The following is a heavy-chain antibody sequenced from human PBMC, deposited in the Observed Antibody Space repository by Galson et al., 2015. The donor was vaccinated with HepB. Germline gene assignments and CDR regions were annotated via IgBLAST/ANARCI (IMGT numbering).Heavy chain of an antibody. Sequence: SETLSLTCIVYGGSFSGYYWSWIRQPPGKGLEWIGEINYSGSTNYNPSLKSRVTISVDTSKNQFSLKLSSVTAADTAMYYCARVGQLGSFDYWGQGTLVTVSS. D-gene: IGHD1-1*01. CDR3: ARVGQLGSFDY. CDR2: INYSGST. CDR1: GGSFSGYY. J-gene: IGHJ4*02. V-gene: IGHV4-34*01.